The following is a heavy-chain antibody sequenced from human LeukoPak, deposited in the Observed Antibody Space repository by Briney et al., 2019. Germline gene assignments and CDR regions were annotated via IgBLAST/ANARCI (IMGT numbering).Heavy chain of an antibody. J-gene: IGHJ4*02. CDR2: IDSSGIT. CDR3: AKYAKVGLVAPGLDY. V-gene: IGHV4-59*08. D-gene: IGHD2-8*02. Sequence: SETLSLTCTVSGTSMIGYYWSRIRQPPGKGLDLIGHIDSSGITVYNPSLKSRVTISIDTSRNQFSMELTSVTAADTAVYYCAKYAKVGLVAPGLDYWGRGTLVTVSS. CDR1: GTSMIGYY.